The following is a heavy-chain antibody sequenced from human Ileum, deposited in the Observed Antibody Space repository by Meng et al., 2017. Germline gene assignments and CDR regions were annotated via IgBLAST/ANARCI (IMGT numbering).Heavy chain of an antibody. J-gene: IGHJ4*02. CDR3: ARHDYGDPTAAFDY. Sequence: VQRQESGPGLVKPSGTLSLTCAVSGASISTSNLWNWVRQPPGKGLEWIGEIHHSGTTNYNPSLKSRVTISLDKSKNQISLELRSVTAADTAVYYCARHDYGDPTAAFDYWGQGTLVTVSS. CDR1: GASISTSNL. V-gene: IGHV4-4*02. CDR2: IHHSGTT. D-gene: IGHD4-17*01.